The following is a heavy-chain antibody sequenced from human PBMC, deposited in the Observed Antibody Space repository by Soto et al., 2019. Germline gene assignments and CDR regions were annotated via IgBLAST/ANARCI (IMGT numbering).Heavy chain of an antibody. D-gene: IGHD6-13*01. V-gene: IGHV4-31*03. CDR3: ARATSRSAAGNYYYYGMDV. CDR2: IYYSGST. Sequence: KTSETLSLTCTVSGGSISSGGYYWSWIRQHPGKGLEWIGYIYYSGSTYYNPSLKSRVTISVDTSKNQFSLKLSSVTAADTAVYYCARATSRSAAGNYYYYGMDVWGQGTTVTVSS. CDR1: GGSISSGGYY. J-gene: IGHJ6*02.